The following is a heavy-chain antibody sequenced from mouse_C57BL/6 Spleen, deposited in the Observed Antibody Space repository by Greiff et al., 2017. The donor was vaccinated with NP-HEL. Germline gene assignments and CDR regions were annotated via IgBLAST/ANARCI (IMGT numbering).Heavy chain of an antibody. CDR2: INPSTGGT. D-gene: IGHD3-2*02. V-gene: IGHV1-42*01. Sequence: EVKLMESGPELVKPGASVKISCKASGYSFTGYYMNWVKQSPEKSLEWIGEINPSTGGTTYNQKFKAKATLTVDKSSSTAYMQLKSLTSEDSAVYYCARDSSGYWGQGTTLTVSS. J-gene: IGHJ2*01. CDR1: GYSFTGYY. CDR3: ARDSSGY.